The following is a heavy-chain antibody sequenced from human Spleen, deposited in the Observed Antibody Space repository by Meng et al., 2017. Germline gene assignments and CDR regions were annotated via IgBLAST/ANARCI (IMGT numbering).Heavy chain of an antibody. Sequence: ASVKVSCKASGYTFTSYPMNWVRQAPGQGLEWMGWINTNTGNPTYAQGFTGRFVFSLDTSVSTAYLQISSLKAEDTALYYCARGVASLAGYIYSEWFDPWGQGTLVTVSS. V-gene: IGHV7-4-1*02. CDR1: GYTFTSYP. J-gene: IGHJ5*02. CDR3: ARGVASLAGYIYSEWFDP. CDR2: INTNTGNP. D-gene: IGHD3-9*01.